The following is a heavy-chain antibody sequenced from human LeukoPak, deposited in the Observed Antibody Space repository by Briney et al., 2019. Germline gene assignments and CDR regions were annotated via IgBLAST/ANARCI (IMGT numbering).Heavy chain of an antibody. CDR2: IYSGDTT. CDR1: GYTVSSNY. CDR3: ARLYSSYFDY. J-gene: IGHJ4*02. Sequence: TGGSLRLSCVASGYTVSSNYMSWVRQAPGKGLEWVSLIYSGDTTHYADSVKGRFTISRDNSKNTLYLQMNSLRAEDTAVYYCARLYSSYFDYWGQGTLVTVSS. D-gene: IGHD6-19*01. V-gene: IGHV3-53*01.